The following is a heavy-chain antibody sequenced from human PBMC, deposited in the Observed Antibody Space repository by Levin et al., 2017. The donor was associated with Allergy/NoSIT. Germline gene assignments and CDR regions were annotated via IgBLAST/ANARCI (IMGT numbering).Heavy chain of an antibody. CDR2: ITGGGFNT. J-gene: IGHJ3*01. CDR3: AKKQGGTSGFSFDV. D-gene: IGHD1-1*01. V-gene: IGHV3-23*01. CDR1: GFSISEYA. Sequence: GGSLRLSCAVSGFSISEYAMAWVRQAPGKGLEWVSEITGGGFNTYQGDSVKGRFTVSKDDSKDTLYLDLSSLRVEDTAVYYCAKKQGGTSGFSFDVWGQGTMVTVSS.